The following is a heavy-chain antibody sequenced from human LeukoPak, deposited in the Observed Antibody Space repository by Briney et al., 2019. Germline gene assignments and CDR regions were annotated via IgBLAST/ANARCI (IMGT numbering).Heavy chain of an antibody. CDR3: ARDGLQAYYDSSGFFDY. CDR2: ISGSSSFI. J-gene: IGHJ4*02. Sequence: GGSLRLSCAASGFTFSRYAMSWVRQAPGKGLEWVSSISGSSSFISYADSMQGRFTISRDNARNSLYLQMNSLRAEDTAVYYCARDGLQAYYDSSGFFDYWGQGTLVTVSS. V-gene: IGHV3-21*01. CDR1: GFTFSRYA. D-gene: IGHD3-22*01.